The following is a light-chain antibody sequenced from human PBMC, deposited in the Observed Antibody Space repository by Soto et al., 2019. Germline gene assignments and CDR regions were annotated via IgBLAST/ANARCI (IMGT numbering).Light chain of an antibody. Sequence: QSALTQPASVSGAPGQSITISCTGTSSDVGGYNYVSWYQQHPGKAPKLMIYEVSNRPSGVSNRFSGSKSGNTASLTISGLQAEDETEYYCSSYTSSSTPFVFGTGTKLTAL. V-gene: IGLV2-14*01. J-gene: IGLJ1*01. CDR3: SSYTSSSTPFV. CDR1: SSDVGGYNY. CDR2: EVS.